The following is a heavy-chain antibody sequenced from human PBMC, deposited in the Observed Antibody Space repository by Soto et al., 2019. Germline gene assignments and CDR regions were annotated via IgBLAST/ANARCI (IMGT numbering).Heavy chain of an antibody. CDR2: ITSKSTTI. D-gene: IGHD2-2*01. CDR3: ARKMGACSDSSCYPGPYDS. J-gene: IGHJ5*02. Sequence: GGSLRLSCAASGFTFTSYSMNWVRQAPGQGLEWVSYITSKSTTIKYADSVKGRFTVSRDNAKNSLYLQLNSLRDEDTAVYYCARKMGACSDSSCYPGPYDSWGQRTLVTVSS. CDR1: GFTFTSYS. V-gene: IGHV3-48*02.